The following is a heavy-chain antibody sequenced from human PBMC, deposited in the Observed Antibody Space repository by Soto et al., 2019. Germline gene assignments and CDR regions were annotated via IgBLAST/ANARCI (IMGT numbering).Heavy chain of an antibody. CDR1: GYTFTSYY. Sequence: QVQLVQSGAEVKKPGASVKVSCKASGYTFTSYYMHWVRLAPGQGLEWMGIINPDGGGTSYAQQFHGRVIMTRDKSTSTVYMEMSSLRSEDTAVYYCAVGGNYLSMDVWGQGTTVTVSS. J-gene: IGHJ6*02. CDR2: INPDGGGT. D-gene: IGHD4-4*01. V-gene: IGHV1-46*01. CDR3: AVGGNYLSMDV.